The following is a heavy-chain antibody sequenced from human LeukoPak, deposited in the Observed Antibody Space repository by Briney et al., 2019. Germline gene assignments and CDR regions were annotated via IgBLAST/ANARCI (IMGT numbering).Heavy chain of an antibody. CDR2: ISHTGGI. J-gene: IGHJ4*02. D-gene: IGHD3-22*01. CDR3: ARHVHVSMIVVILSDYFDY. V-gene: IGHV4-34*01. CDR1: DDSFSGYF. Sequence: SSETLSLTCVVYDDSFSGYFWSWIRQAPGKGLEWIGEISHTGGINYNPSLKSRVTISADTSKNQFSLRLTSVTAADTAVYYCARHVHVSMIVVILSDYFDYWGRGTLVSVSS.